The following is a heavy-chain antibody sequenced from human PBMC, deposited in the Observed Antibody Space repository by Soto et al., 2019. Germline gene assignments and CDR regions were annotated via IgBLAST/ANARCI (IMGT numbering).Heavy chain of an antibody. Sequence: NPSETLSLTCTVSGGSVSSGSYYWSWIRQPPGKGLEWIGYIYYSGSTNYNPSLKSRVTISVDTSKNQFSLKLSSVTAADTAVYYCARERDYYDSSGYYSIDYWGQGTLVTVSS. CDR2: IYYSGST. V-gene: IGHV4-61*01. CDR3: ARERDYYDSSGYYSIDY. CDR1: GGSVSSGSYY. J-gene: IGHJ4*02. D-gene: IGHD3-22*01.